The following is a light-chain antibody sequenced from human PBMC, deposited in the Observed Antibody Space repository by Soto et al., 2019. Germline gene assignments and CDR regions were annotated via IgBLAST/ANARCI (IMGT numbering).Light chain of an antibody. Sequence: EIVMTHSPATLSVSPGERATLSCRASQSVSSYLAWYHQKPGQAPRLLIYGESTRATGIPARFSGSGSGTEFTLTISSLQSEDFATYYCQQYYNYPRTLGQGTKVDIK. CDR1: QSVSSY. V-gene: IGKV3-15*01. CDR3: QQYYNYPRT. CDR2: GES. J-gene: IGKJ1*01.